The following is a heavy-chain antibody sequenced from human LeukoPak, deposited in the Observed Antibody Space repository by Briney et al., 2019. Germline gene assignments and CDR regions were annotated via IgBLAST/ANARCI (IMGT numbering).Heavy chain of an antibody. Sequence: GGSLRLSCAATGFNFRKHWMSWVRQSIGKGLECVDKIQEDGNEMHYVDSVKGRFTISRDNARNSLYLQMNNLRVEDTAVYYCAWFGETDDYWGQGTLITVSS. J-gene: IGHJ4*02. V-gene: IGHV3-7*01. CDR2: IQEDGNEM. CDR1: GFNFRKHW. D-gene: IGHD3-10*01. CDR3: AWFGETDDY.